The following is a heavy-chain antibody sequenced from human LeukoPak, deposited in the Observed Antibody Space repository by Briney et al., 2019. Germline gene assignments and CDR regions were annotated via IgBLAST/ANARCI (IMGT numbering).Heavy chain of an antibody. CDR2: IYYSGST. CDR3: ARVGWFGESRDY. Sequence: PSQTLSLTCTVSGGSISSGGYYWRWIRQHPGKGLEWIGYIYYSGSTYYNPSLKSRVAISVDTSKNQFSLKLSSVTAADTAVYYCARVGWFGESRDYWGQGTLVTVSS. CDR1: GGSISSGGYY. J-gene: IGHJ4*02. D-gene: IGHD3-10*01. V-gene: IGHV4-31*03.